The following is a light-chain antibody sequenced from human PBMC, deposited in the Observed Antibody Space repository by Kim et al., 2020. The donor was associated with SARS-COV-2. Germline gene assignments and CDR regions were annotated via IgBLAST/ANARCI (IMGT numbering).Light chain of an antibody. CDR3: QQYNSDPYT. CDR2: DAF. J-gene: IGKJ2*01. Sequence: GDRVTITCRASQSISSWLAWYQQKPGKAPKLLIYDAFSLESGVPSRFSGSGSGTEFTLTISSLQPDDFATYYCQQYNSDPYTFGQGTKLEI. CDR1: QSISSW. V-gene: IGKV1-5*01.